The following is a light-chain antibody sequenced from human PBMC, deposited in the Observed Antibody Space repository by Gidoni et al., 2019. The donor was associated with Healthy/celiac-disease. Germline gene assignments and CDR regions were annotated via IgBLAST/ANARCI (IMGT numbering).Light chain of an antibody. V-gene: IGLV2-14*01. CDR1: SSDVGGYNY. CDR3: NSYTSGSTLV. J-gene: IGLJ3*02. Sequence: QSALTQPASVSGSPGQSITISCTRTSSDVGGYNYVSWYQQHPGKAPKLMIYEVSNRPSGVSNRFSGSKSGNTASLTISGLQAEDEADYYCNSYTSGSTLVFGGGTKLTVL. CDR2: EVS.